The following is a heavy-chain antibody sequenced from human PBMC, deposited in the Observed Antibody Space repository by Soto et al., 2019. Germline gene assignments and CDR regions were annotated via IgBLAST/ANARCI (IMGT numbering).Heavy chain of an antibody. Sequence: EVQLVESGGGLVKPGGSLRLSCAASGFTFSSYSMNWVRQAPGKGLEWVSSISSSSSYIYYADSVKGRVTISRDNAKNSLSLEMNGLRAEDTAFYFWARTTIFRYLGSWGQGTLVTVSS. V-gene: IGHV3-21*01. CDR3: ARTTIFRYLGS. CDR2: ISSSSSYI. J-gene: IGHJ1*01. D-gene: IGHD3-3*01. CDR1: GFTFSSYS.